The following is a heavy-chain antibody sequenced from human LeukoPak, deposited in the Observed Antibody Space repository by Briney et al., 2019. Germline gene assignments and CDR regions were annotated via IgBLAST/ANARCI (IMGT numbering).Heavy chain of an antibody. CDR3: ARDPTNTSGRYAYFDY. CDR2: ISCFNGDT. V-gene: IGHV1-18*01. J-gene: IGHJ4*02. Sequence: GASVKVSCKASGYTFNHHGIGWVRQAPGQGLEWMGWISCFNGDTHYAQKFRGRVTMTTDTSTTTAYMELRSLRSDDTALYYCARDPTNTSGRYAYFDYWGQGTLVTVSS. D-gene: IGHD6-19*01. CDR1: GYTFNHHG.